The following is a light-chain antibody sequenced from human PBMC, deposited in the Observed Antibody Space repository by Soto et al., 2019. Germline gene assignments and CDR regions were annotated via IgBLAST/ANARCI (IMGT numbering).Light chain of an antibody. Sequence: EVVLTQSPATLSVSPGERATLSCRASQSVVENLAWYQQKPGQAPRLLIYRASTRATGVPDRFSGAGSGTEFTLTIRSPQSEDFAVYYCQQYDKWPPITFGQGTRLEVK. J-gene: IGKJ5*01. CDR2: RAS. CDR3: QQYDKWPPIT. V-gene: IGKV3-15*01. CDR1: QSVVEN.